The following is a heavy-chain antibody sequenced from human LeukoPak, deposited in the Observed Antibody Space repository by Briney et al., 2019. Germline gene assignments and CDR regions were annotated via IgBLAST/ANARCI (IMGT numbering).Heavy chain of an antibody. Sequence: GGSLRLSCAASGFTFSSYWMSWVRQAPGKGLEWVANIKQDGSEKYYVDSVKGRFTISRDNSKNTLYLQMNSLRAEDTAVYYCAKRGSSGPFDYWGQGTLVTVSS. V-gene: IGHV3-7*03. D-gene: IGHD6-6*01. CDR2: IKQDGSEK. CDR3: AKRGSSGPFDY. J-gene: IGHJ4*02. CDR1: GFTFSSYW.